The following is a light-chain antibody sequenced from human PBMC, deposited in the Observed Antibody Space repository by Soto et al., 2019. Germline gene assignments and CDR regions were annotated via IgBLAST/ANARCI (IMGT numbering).Light chain of an antibody. CDR3: SSYAATNNYV. J-gene: IGLJ1*01. CDR2: EVT. V-gene: IGLV2-8*01. Sequence: QSVLTQPPSASGSPGQSVTISCTGTSSDVGGYNFVSWYQQHPGKAPQLIIYEVTKRPSGVPDRFSGSKSGNTASLTVSGLQTEDEADYYCSSYAATNNYVFGSGPKVTVL. CDR1: SSDVGGYNF.